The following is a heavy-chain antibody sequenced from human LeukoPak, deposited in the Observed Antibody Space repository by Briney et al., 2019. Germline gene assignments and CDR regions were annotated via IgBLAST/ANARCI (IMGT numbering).Heavy chain of an antibody. CDR3: ARAGGYNYGLDY. V-gene: IGHV4-59*12. D-gene: IGHD5-18*01. J-gene: IGHJ4*02. Sequence: SETLSLTCTVSGGSITNYYWSWIRQPPGKGLEWIGYIYYSGSTNYNPSLKRRVTISVDTSKNQSSLKLSSVTAADTAVYYCARAGGYNYGLDYWGQGILVTVSS. CDR2: IYYSGST. CDR1: GGSITNYY.